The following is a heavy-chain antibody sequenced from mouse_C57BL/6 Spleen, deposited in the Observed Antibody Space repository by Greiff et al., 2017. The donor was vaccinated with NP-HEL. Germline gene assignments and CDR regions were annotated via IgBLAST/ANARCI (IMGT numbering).Heavy chain of an antibody. CDR2: ISYDGSN. V-gene: IGHV3-6*01. J-gene: IGHJ4*01. CDR3: ARRVTTYYYAMDY. D-gene: IGHD2-5*01. Sequence: ESGPGLVKPSQSLSLTCSVTGYSITSGYYWNWIRQFPGNKLEWMGYISYDGSNNYNPSLKNRIAITRDTSKNQFFLKLNSVTTEDTATYYCARRVTTYYYAMDYWGQGTSVTVSS. CDR1: GYSITSGYY.